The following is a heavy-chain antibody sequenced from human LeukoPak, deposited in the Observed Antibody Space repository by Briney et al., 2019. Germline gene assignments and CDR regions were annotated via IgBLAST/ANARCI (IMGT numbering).Heavy chain of an antibody. D-gene: IGHD3-22*01. V-gene: IGHV4-59*12. Sequence: SETRSLTCTVSGGSISSYYWSWIRQPPGKALEWIGNIFYSGSTYYSPSLRSRVTISLDTSRNQFSLKLNSVTAADTAVYYCAKSNGYGLIDIWGQGTMVTVSS. CDR2: IFYSGST. CDR3: AKSNGYGLIDI. CDR1: GGSISSYY. J-gene: IGHJ3*02.